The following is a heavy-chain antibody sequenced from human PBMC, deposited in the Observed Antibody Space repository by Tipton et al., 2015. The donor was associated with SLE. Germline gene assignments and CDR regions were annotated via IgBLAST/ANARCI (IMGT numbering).Heavy chain of an antibody. J-gene: IGHJ3*02. V-gene: IGHV4-59*12. CDR3: ARDQRWIQLWYHDAFDI. D-gene: IGHD5-18*01. CDR2: IYYSGST. CDR1: GGSISSYY. Sequence: TLSLTCTVSGGSISSYYWSWIRQPPGKGLEWIGSIYYSGSTYYNPSLKSRVTISVDTSKNQFSLKLSSVTAADTAVYYCARDQRWIQLWYHDAFDIWGQGTMVTVSS.